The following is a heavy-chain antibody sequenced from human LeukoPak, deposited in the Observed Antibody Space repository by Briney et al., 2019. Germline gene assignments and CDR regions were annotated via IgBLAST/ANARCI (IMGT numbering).Heavy chain of an antibody. CDR1: GFALSDAW. CDR2: SKSKADGATT. J-gene: IGHJ6*02. D-gene: IGHD4-17*01. V-gene: IGHV3-15*01. Sequence: PGGSLGLSCAASGFALSDAWMNWVRQAPGKGLYWVGRSKSKADGATTDYGTTVKGRFTISRDDSKNTFYLQMKSLKTEDTGVYYCATDLRTVTTFGHYYHGMDDWGQGTTVTVSS. CDR3: ATDLRTVTTFGHYYHGMDD.